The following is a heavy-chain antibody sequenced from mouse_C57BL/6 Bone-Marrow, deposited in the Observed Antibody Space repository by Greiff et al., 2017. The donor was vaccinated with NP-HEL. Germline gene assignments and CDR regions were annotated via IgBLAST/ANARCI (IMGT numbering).Heavy chain of an antibody. D-gene: IGHD2-4*01. Sequence: EVKLMESGGGLVQPGGSMKLSCVASGFTFSNYWMNWVRQSPEKGLEWVAQIRLKSDNYATHYAESVKGRFTISRDDSKSSVYLQMNNLRAEDTGIYYCTDEDYDEGGAMDYWGQGTSVTVSS. CDR1: GFTFSNYW. V-gene: IGHV6-3*01. CDR3: TDEDYDEGGAMDY. J-gene: IGHJ4*01. CDR2: IRLKSDNYAT.